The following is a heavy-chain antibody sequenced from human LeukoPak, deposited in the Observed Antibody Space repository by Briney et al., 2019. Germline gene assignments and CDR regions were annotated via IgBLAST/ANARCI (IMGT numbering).Heavy chain of an antibody. V-gene: IGHV4-59*01. CDR2: IYYNGST. CDR3: ARKDGNVDY. CDR1: GGSISYYY. Sequence: PSETLSLTCTVSGGSISYYYWSWIRQSPGKGLEWIGYIYYNGSTNYNPSLKSRVTISVDMSKNQFSLKVTSVTAADTAIYYCARKDGNVDYWSQGTVVTVSS. D-gene: IGHD5-24*01. J-gene: IGHJ4*02.